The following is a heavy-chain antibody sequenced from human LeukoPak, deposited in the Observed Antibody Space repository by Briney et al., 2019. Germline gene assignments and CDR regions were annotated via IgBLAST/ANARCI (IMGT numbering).Heavy chain of an antibody. CDR3: ARGPPYDRFDY. J-gene: IGHJ4*02. V-gene: IGHV3-53*01. CDR1: GFTVSSKY. CDR2: IYSGGST. D-gene: IGHD3-22*01. Sequence: PGGSLRLSCAASGFTVSSKYMSWVRQAPGKGLEWVSIIYSGGSTYYADSVKGRFTISRDNSKDTLYLQMNSLRAADTAVYYCARGPPYDRFDYWGQGTLVTVSS.